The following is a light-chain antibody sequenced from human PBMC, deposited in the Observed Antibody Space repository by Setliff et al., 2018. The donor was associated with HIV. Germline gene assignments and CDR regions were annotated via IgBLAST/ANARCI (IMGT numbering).Light chain of an antibody. V-gene: IGLV2-14*03. J-gene: IGLJ1*01. CDR1: GSDVGTSKY. CDR2: ELS. CDR3: SSYTSSSTLV. Sequence: QSVLTQPASVSGSPGQSITISCTGTGSDVGTSKYVSWYQQHPGKAPKLMIYELSDRPSGVSNRFPGSKSGNTASLTISGLQAEDEADYYCSSYTSSSTLVFGTGTKVTVL.